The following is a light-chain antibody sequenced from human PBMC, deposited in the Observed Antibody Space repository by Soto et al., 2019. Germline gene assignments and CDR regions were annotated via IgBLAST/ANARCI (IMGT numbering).Light chain of an antibody. V-gene: IGKV1-5*01. Sequence: DLQMTQSPSTLSASVGDRVTITCRASQSISSWLAWYQQKPGKAPKLLIYDASSLESGVPSRFSGSGSGTEFTLTISSLQPDDFGTYYCQQYNSYSPTFGQGTKLEIK. CDR1: QSISSW. CDR2: DAS. J-gene: IGKJ2*01. CDR3: QQYNSYSPT.